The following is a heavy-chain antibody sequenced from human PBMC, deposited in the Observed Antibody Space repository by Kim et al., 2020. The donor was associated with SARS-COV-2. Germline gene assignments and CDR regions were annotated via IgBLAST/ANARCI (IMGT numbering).Heavy chain of an antibody. Sequence: AGSVKGRFTISRDNAKNSLYLQMNSLIAEDTAVYYCARVKAVASDALDIWGQGTMVTVSS. V-gene: IGHV3-11*01. J-gene: IGHJ3*02. CDR3: ARVKAVASDALDI. D-gene: IGHD6-19*01.